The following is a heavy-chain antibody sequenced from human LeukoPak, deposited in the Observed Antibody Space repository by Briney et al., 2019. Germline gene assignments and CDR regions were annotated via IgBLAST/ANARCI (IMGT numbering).Heavy chain of an antibody. CDR2: ISSSSSYI. D-gene: IGHD6-13*01. CDR3: ARDSSWHVPVPENPVAFDY. CDR1: GFTFSRYS. J-gene: IGHJ4*02. Sequence: GGSPRLSCAASGFTFSRYSMNWVRQAPGKGLEWVSSISSSSSYIYYADSVKGRFTISRDNAKNSLYLQMNSRRAEDTAMYYCARDSSWHVPVPENPVAFDYWGQGTLVTVSS. V-gene: IGHV3-21*01.